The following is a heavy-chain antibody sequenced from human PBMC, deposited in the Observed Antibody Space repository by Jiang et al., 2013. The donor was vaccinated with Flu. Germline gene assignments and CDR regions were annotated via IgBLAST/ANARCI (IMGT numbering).Heavy chain of an antibody. D-gene: IGHD6-19*01. CDR2: INHGGST. V-gene: IGHV4-34*01. J-gene: IGHJ6*02. CDR3: ARGSHSSGWNLHAHYYYGLDV. Sequence: LLKPSETLSLTCAVYGESFSGYSWSWIRQPPGEGLEWIGEINHGGSTNSNPSLKSRATISVDTSKNQFSLKLNSVTAADTALYYCARGSHSSGWNLHAHYYYGLDVWGQGTTVTVSS. CDR1: GESFSGYS.